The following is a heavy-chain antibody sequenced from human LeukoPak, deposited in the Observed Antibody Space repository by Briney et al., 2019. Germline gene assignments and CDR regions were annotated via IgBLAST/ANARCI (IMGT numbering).Heavy chain of an antibody. J-gene: IGHJ3*02. D-gene: IGHD3-22*01. V-gene: IGHV4-39*02. Sequence: SETLSLTCTVSGGSIRSSRYYLGWIRQPPGKGLEWVGSIYYSWSTYYNPSLKSRVPISVETSKNHFSLKLSSVTAADTPVYFCARRHYYDSRGAFDIWGQGKMVTVSS. CDR3: ARRHYYDSRGAFDI. CDR2: IYYSWST. CDR1: GGSIRSSRYY.